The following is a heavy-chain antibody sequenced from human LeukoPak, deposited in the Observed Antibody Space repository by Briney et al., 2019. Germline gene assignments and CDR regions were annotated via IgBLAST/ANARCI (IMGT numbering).Heavy chain of an antibody. J-gene: IGHJ5*02. CDR1: GGSISSSGYY. CDR3: ARRFISVVVAPDWFDP. Sequence: SETLSLTCTVSGGSISSSGYYWGWIRQPPGKGLELIGNIYYSGSTYYNPSLKSRVTISVDTSKNQFSLKLSSVTAADTAVYYCARRFISVVVAPDWFDPWGQGTLVTVSS. D-gene: IGHD2-15*01. V-gene: IGHV4-39*01. CDR2: IYYSGST.